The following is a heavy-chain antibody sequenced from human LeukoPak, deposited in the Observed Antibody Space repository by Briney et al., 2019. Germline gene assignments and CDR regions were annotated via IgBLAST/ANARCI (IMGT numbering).Heavy chain of an antibody. CDR1: GFTFSNAW. D-gene: IGHD1-26*01. CDR2: IKSKTDGGTT. Sequence: PGGSLRLSCAASGFTFSNAWMSWVRQAPGKGLEWVGRIKSKTDGGTTDYAAPVKGRFTISRDDSKNTLYLQMNSLKTEDTAVYCTTAPNSGRYYRPDYWGQGTLVTVSS. J-gene: IGHJ4*02. CDR3: TTAPNSGRYYRPDY. V-gene: IGHV3-15*01.